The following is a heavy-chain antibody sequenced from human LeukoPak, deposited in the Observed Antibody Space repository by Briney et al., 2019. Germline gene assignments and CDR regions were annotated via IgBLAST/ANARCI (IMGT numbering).Heavy chain of an antibody. J-gene: IGHJ4*02. V-gene: IGHV4-39*07. CDR2: IYYSGST. CDR1: GGSISSSSYY. Sequence: NPSETLSLSCTVSGGSISSSSYYWGWIRPPPGKGLEWVVSIYYSGSTYSNPSINNQVTISVGTAKTQFSLKLSSVTVADTAVYYCARVLYYYGWGSYFPPTFKFDYWGQGTLVTVSS. D-gene: IGHD3-10*01. CDR3: ARVLYYYGWGSYFPPTFKFDY.